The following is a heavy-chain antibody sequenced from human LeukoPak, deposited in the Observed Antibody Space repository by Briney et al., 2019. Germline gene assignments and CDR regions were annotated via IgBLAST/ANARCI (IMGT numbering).Heavy chain of an antibody. Sequence: GSLRLSCAASGFTFSTYSMNWVRQAPGKGLEWVSSISSSNYIYYADSVKGRFTISRENAKNSLYLQMNSLRAEDTAVYYCARDLEVGAPNWFDAWGQGTLVTVSS. J-gene: IGHJ5*02. CDR1: GFTFSTYS. CDR3: ARDLEVGAPNWFDA. CDR2: ISSSNYI. V-gene: IGHV3-21*01. D-gene: IGHD1-26*01.